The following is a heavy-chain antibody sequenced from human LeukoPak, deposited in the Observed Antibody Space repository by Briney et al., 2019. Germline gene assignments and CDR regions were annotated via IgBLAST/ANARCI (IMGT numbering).Heavy chain of an antibody. V-gene: IGHV1-69*13. CDR2: INPIFNIL. D-gene: IGHD3-10*01. Sequence: SVKVSCKASEGTFGSYSIDWVRQAPGQGLDWVGGINPIFNILYYAQNFQGRVTITADEPTNTAYLELDSLKHDDTAVYYCAAGRRLGELFFDYWGQGTLVTVSS. CDR1: EGTFGSYS. CDR3: AAGRRLGELFFDY. J-gene: IGHJ4*02.